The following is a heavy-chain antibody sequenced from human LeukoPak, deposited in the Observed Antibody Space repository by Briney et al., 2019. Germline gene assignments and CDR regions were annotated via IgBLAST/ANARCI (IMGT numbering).Heavy chain of an antibody. CDR2: IYYSGST. J-gene: IGHJ5*02. CDR3: ARDLGETYYYGSGSSARFDP. D-gene: IGHD3-10*01. Sequence: PSETLSLTCTVSGGSISSYYWSWIRQPPGKGLEWIGYIYYSGSTNYNPSLKSRVTISVDTSKNQFSLKLSSVTAADTAVYYCARDLGETYYYGSGSSARFDPWGQGTLVTVSS. CDR1: GGSISSYY. V-gene: IGHV4-59*01.